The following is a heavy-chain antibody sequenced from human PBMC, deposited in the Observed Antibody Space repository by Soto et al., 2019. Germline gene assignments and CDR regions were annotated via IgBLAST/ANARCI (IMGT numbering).Heavy chain of an antibody. D-gene: IGHD6-6*01. CDR1: GFTFDDYA. Sequence: EVQPVESGGGLVQPGRSLRLSCAASGFTFDDYAMHWVRQAPGKGLEWVSGISWNSGSIGYADSVKGRFTISRDNAKNSLYLQMNSLRAEDTALYYCAKDMGEYSSSSGGFDYWGQGTLVTVSS. CDR3: AKDMGEYSSSSGGFDY. J-gene: IGHJ4*02. V-gene: IGHV3-9*01. CDR2: ISWNSGSI.